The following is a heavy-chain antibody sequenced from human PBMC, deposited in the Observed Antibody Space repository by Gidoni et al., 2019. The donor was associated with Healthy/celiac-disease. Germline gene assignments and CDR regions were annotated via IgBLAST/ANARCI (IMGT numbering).Heavy chain of an antibody. D-gene: IGHD4-17*01. V-gene: IGHV3-23*01. CDR2: ISGSGGST. CDR3: AKFPNGDPYYFDY. J-gene: IGHJ4*02. CDR1: GFTFSSYA. Sequence: EVQLLVSGGGLVQPGGSLRLSCAASGFTFSSYATSWVRQAPGKGLEWVSAISGSGGSTYYADSVKGRFTISRDNSKNTLYLQMNSLRAEDTAVYYCAKFPNGDPYYFDYWGQGTLVTVSS.